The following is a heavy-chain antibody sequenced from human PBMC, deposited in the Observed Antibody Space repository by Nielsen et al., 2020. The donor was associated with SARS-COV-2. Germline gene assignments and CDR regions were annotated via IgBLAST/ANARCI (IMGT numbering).Heavy chain of an antibody. Sequence: EESLKISCKGSGYSFTSYWIGWVRQMPGKGLEWMGIIYPGDSDTRYSPSFQGQVTISADKSISTAYLQWSSLKASDTAMYYCARVPYDFWSGYYSGGMDVWGQGTTVTVSS. CDR2: IYPGDSDT. J-gene: IGHJ6*02. D-gene: IGHD3-3*01. CDR1: GYSFTSYW. CDR3: ARVPYDFWSGYYSGGMDV. V-gene: IGHV5-51*01.